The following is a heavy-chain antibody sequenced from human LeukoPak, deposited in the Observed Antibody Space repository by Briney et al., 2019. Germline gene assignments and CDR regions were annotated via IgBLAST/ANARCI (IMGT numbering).Heavy chain of an antibody. CDR3: AKDPTRSSWYRVVGEIEYYFDY. J-gene: IGHJ4*02. CDR1: GFTFSSYG. CDR2: ISYDGSNK. Sequence: GGSLRLSCAASGFTFSSYGMHWVRQAPGKGLEWVAVISYDGSNKYYADSVKGRFTISRDNSKNTLYLQMNSLRAEDTAVYYCAKDPTRSSWYRVVGEIEYYFDYWGQGTLVTASS. V-gene: IGHV3-30*18. D-gene: IGHD6-13*01.